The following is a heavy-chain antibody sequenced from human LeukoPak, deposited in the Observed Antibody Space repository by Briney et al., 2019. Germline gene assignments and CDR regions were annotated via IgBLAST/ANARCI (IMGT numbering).Heavy chain of an antibody. V-gene: IGHV4-61*02. Sequence: PSETLSLTCTVSGGSISSGSYYWSWIRQPAGKGLEWIGRIYTSGSTYYNPSLKSRVTISVDTSKNQFSLKLSSVTAADTAVYYCAREGGGMSYYGSGSSYYFDYWGQGTLVTVSS. CDR2: IYTSGST. CDR3: AREGGGMSYYGSGSSYYFDY. D-gene: IGHD3-10*01. J-gene: IGHJ4*02. CDR1: GGSISSGSYY.